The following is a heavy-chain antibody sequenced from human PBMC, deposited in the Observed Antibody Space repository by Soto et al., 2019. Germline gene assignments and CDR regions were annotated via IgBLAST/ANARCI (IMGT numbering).Heavy chain of an antibody. CDR2: ISPRRSYP. D-gene: IGHD2-15*01. CDR1: GFTFGDSY. CDR3: VRGGGGGLFDP. Sequence: GGSLRLSCAVSGFTFGDSYMSWIRQESRKWMEWLSYISPRRSYPARADSVEGPFNLSRDKDKRSLYLAMIGLKAGDTGIYYRVRGGGGGLFDPWGQGTMVTVSS. J-gene: IGHJ5*02. V-gene: IGHV3-11*05.